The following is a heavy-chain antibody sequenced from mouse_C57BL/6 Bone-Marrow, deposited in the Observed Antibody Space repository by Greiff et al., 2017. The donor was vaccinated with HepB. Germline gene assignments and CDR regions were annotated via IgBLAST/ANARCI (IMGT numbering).Heavy chain of an antibody. CDR3: ARDAGFTTGFTTVASDFDY. CDR2: ISDGGSYT. V-gene: IGHV5-4*01. CDR1: GFTFSSYA. J-gene: IGHJ2*01. Sequence: EVHLVESGGGLVKPGGSLKLSCAASGFTFSSYAMSWVRQTPEKRLEWVATISDGGSYTYYPDNVKGRFTISRDNAKNNLYLQMSHLKSEDTAMYYCARDAGFTTGFTTVASDFDYWGQGTTLTVSS. D-gene: IGHD1-1*01.